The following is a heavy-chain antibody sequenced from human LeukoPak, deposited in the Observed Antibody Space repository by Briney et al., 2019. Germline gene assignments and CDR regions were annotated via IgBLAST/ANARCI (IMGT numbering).Heavy chain of an antibody. J-gene: IGHJ6*03. D-gene: IGHD1-26*01. Sequence: GGSLRLSCAASGFTFSSYGMSWVRQAPGKGLEWVSAISGSGGSTYYADSVKGRFTISRDNSKNTLYLQMNSLRAEDTAVYYCAKGGGSSYYYYMDVWGKGTTVTISS. CDR1: GFTFSSYG. CDR3: AKGGGSSYYYYMDV. V-gene: IGHV3-23*01. CDR2: ISGSGGST.